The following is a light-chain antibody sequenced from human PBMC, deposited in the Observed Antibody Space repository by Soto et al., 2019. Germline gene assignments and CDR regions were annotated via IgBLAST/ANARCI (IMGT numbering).Light chain of an antibody. CDR3: SSYTTSSTVV. J-gene: IGLJ3*02. CDR1: GGDIGAYNY. CDR2: EVI. Sequence: QSALPQPASVSGSPGQSITLSCAGTGGDIGAYNYVSWYQQHPGKAPKLMIYEVIRRPSGISNRFSGSKSGNTASLTISTLQAEDEADYYCSSYTTSSTVVFGGGTKLTVL. V-gene: IGLV2-14*01.